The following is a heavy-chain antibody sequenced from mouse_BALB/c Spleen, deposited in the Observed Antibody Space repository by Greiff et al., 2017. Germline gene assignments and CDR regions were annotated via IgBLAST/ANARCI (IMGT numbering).Heavy chain of an antibody. Sequence: EVQGVESGGGLVQPGGSRKLSCAASGFTFSSFGMHWVRQAPEKGLEWVAYISSGSSTIYYADTVKGRFTISRDNPKNTLFLQMTSLRSEDTAMYYCARPSYYGSSYDYAMDYWGQGTSVTVSS. D-gene: IGHD1-1*01. CDR1: GFTFSSFG. CDR3: ARPSYYGSSYDYAMDY. V-gene: IGHV5-17*02. J-gene: IGHJ4*01. CDR2: ISSGSSTI.